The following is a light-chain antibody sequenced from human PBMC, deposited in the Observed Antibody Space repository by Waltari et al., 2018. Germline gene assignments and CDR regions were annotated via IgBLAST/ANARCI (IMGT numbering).Light chain of an antibody. CDR1: ETILFNSNNKIY. Sequence: DIVMTQSPDSLAVPLGEMATINCKSSETILFNSNNKIYLAWYQQKAGQPPELRVYWASTRESGVPDRFSGSGSGTDFTLTISSLQAEDVAVYYCQQYYTVSRTFGQGTRVEIK. J-gene: IGKJ1*01. V-gene: IGKV4-1*01. CDR3: QQYYTVSRT. CDR2: WAS.